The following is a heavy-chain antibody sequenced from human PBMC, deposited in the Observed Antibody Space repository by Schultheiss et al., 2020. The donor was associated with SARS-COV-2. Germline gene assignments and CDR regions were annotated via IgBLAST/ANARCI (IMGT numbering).Heavy chain of an antibody. CDR1: GGSISSSYY. Sequence: SETLSLTCAVSGGSISSSYYWSWIRQPPGKGLEWIGYIYYSGSTNYNPSLKSRVTISVDTSKNQFSLKLSSVTAADTAVYYCARLTIWYGMDVWGQGTTVTVSS. CDR2: IYYSGST. J-gene: IGHJ6*02. CDR3: ARLTIWYGMDV. V-gene: IGHV4-59*08. D-gene: IGHD3-3*01.